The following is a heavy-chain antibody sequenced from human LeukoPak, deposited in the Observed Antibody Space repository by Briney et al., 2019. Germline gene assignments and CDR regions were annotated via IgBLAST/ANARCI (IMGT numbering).Heavy chain of an antibody. Sequence: LGESLKISCKGSGYSFTSYWISWVRQMPGKGLEWMGTIDPSDSYTNYSPSFQGHVTISADSSISTAYLQWSSLKASDTARYYCGRGYIGRSSAFDIWGQGTMVTVSS. CDR1: GYSFTSYW. CDR2: IDPSDSYT. CDR3: GRGYIGRSSAFDI. D-gene: IGHD1-26*01. J-gene: IGHJ3*02. V-gene: IGHV5-10-1*01.